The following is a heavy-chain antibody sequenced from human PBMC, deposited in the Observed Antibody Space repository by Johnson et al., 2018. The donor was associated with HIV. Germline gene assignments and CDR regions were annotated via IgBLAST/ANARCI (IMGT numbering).Heavy chain of an antibody. V-gene: IGHV3-13*01. CDR3: ARSRWGSTLGALDI. J-gene: IGHJ3*02. Sequence: VQLVESGGGVVQPGGSLSLPCAASGFTFTTYDMHWVRQGTGDGLEWVSGIGTGGDTHYPDPVQGRFTISRENAKNSLDLQMNSLRAGDTAVYYCARSRWGSTLGALDIWGQGTMVTVSS. D-gene: IGHD1-26*01. CDR1: GFTFTTYD. CDR2: IGTGGDT.